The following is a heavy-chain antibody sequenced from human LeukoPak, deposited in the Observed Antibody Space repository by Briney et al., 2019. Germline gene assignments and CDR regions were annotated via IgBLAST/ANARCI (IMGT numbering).Heavy chain of an antibody. V-gene: IGHV4-59*01. J-gene: IGHJ4*02. CDR2: IHYTGST. CDR3: ARLQGGSTAVFDY. Sequence: PSETLSLTCSVSGGSISGDYWSWIRQPPGTGLEWVGYIHYTGSTNYNPSLKSRVTISVDTSKNQFSLKLNSVTAANTAVYYCARLQGGSTAVFDYWGQGTLVSVSS. CDR1: GGSISGDY.